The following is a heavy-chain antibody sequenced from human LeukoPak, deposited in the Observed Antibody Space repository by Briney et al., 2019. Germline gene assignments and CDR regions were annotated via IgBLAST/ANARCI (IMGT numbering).Heavy chain of an antibody. D-gene: IGHD3-3*01. V-gene: IGHV4-4*02. CDR3: ARGRGLKITIFGVVILGPFDY. J-gene: IGHJ4*02. CDR1: GDSISSSNW. CDR2: IYHRGNI. Sequence: SETLSLTCAVSGDSISSSNWWSWVRQPPGKGLEWLGEIYHRGNIDYNPSLKSRITISIDKSKNQFSLKLSSVTAADTAVYYCARGRGLKITIFGVVILGPFDYWGQGTLVTVSS.